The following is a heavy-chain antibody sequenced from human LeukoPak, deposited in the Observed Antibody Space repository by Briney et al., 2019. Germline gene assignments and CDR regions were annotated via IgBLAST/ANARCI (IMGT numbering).Heavy chain of an antibody. CDR3: AREVINTLATGAFDI. J-gene: IGHJ3*02. CDR1: GFTFSSYS. D-gene: IGHD3-16*01. V-gene: IGHV3-48*04. CDR2: ISSSSSTI. Sequence: GGSLRLSCAASGFTFSSYSMNWVRQAPGEGLEWVSYISSSSSTIYYADSVKGRFTISRDNAKNSLYLQMNSLRAEDTAVYYCAREVINTLATGAFDIWGQGTMVTVSS.